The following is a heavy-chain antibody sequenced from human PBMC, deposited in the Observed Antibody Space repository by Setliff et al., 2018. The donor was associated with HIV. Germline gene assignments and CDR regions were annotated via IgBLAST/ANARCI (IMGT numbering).Heavy chain of an antibody. Sequence: SETLSLTCTVSGGSISSSSYYWTWIRQPAGKGLEWIGRIYTSGSTNYNPSLKSRVTISLDTSKNQFSLKLSSVTAADTAVYYCARGGTAAAGYLDNWGQGTPVTVS. CDR2: IYTSGST. D-gene: IGHD6-13*01. CDR1: GGSISSSSYY. CDR3: ARGGTAAAGYLDN. V-gene: IGHV4-61*02. J-gene: IGHJ4*02.